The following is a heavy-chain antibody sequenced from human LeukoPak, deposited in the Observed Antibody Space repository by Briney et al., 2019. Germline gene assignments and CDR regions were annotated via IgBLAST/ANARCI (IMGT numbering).Heavy chain of an antibody. D-gene: IGHD3-22*01. J-gene: IGHJ4*02. V-gene: IGHV3-7*03. CDR1: GFTISSYW. CDR2: IKQDESEK. Sequence: GGSLRLSCAVSGFTISSYWMTWVRQAPGKGLEWVANIKQDESEKYYVESVKGRFTISRDNAKNSLYLQMNSLGVEDTALYYCANSRGYYSYFDYWGQGTLVTVSS. CDR3: ANSRGYYSYFDY.